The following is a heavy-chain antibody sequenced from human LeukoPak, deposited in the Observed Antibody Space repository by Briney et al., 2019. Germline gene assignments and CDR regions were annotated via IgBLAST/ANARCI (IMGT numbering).Heavy chain of an antibody. J-gene: IGHJ4*02. CDR3: ARDGYGGNSFDY. V-gene: IGHV1-2*02. Sequence: ASVEVSCKASGYTFPGHHIHWVRQAPGQGLEWMGWINPKNGGTNYAQKFQGRVTMTRDTSINTAFMELSRLNSDDTAVYFCARDGYGGNSFDYWGQGTLVTVSS. D-gene: IGHD4-23*01. CDR2: INPKNGGT. CDR1: GYTFPGHH.